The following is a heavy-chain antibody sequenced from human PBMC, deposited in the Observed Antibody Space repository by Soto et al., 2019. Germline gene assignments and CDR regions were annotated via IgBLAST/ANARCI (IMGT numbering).Heavy chain of an antibody. CDR1: WFTFSSYG. Sequence: PGGALRLSCAASWFTFSSYGSHRVPQAPSKGVEWVAVISYDGSNKYYADSVKGRFTISRDNSKNTLYLQMNSLRAEDTAVYYCAKVIVKSSSSWYGGCDYWGQGTLVTVSS. V-gene: IGHV3-30*18. D-gene: IGHD6-13*01. CDR2: ISYDGSNK. CDR3: AKVIVKSSSSWYGGCDY. J-gene: IGHJ4*02.